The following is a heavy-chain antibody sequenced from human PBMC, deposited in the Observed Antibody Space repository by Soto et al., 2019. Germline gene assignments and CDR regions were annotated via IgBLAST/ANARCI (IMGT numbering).Heavy chain of an antibody. Sequence: GGSLRLSCVGSGLNLTTFGMHWVRQSPGRGLEWMAVISNDGSHFYYADSVKGRFTISRDNSKNTLYLQMINLRPDDTGVYYCAKWARDSGDYYYYGVDVWGQGTTVTVSS. CDR2: ISNDGSHF. V-gene: IGHV3-30*18. D-gene: IGHD3-10*01. CDR3: AKWARDSGDYYYYGVDV. J-gene: IGHJ6*01. CDR1: GLNLTTFG.